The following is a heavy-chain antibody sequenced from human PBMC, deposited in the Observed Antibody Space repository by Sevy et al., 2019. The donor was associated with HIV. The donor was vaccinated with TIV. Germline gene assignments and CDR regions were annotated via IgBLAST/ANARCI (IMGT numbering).Heavy chain of an antibody. CDR3: AREQGPFDAFDI. Sequence: GGSLRLSCAASGFILSNYGMHWVRQALGKGLEWVAVIWRDGTNKFYADSVKGRFTFSRDDSKSTLFLQMNSLRADDTAIYYCAREQGPFDAFDIWGQGTMVTVSS. V-gene: IGHV3-33*01. CDR1: GFILSNYG. J-gene: IGHJ3*02. CDR2: IWRDGTNK.